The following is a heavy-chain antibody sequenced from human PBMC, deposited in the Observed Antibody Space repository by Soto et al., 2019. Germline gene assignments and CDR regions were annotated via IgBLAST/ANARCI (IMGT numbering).Heavy chain of an antibody. CDR1: GFTFTYAW. D-gene: IGHD3-10*01. J-gene: IGHJ5*02. Sequence: EVQLVESGGGLVKPGGSLTLSCAASGFTFTYAWMNWVRQAPGTGLEWVGRIKSKTAGGTTDYTAPVKGRFTILRDDSKNTLFLQMNSLKAEDTAVYYCATDGGAWGQGTLVTVSS. CDR3: ATDGGA. V-gene: IGHV3-15*07. CDR2: IKSKTAGGTT.